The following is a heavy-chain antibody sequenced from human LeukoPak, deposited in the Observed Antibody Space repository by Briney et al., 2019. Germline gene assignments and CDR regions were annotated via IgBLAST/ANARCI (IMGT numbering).Heavy chain of an antibody. D-gene: IGHD3-10*01. J-gene: IGHJ4*02. CDR1: GGSFSGYY. Sequence: SETLSLTCAVYGGSFSGYYWSWIRQPPGKGLEWIGEINHSGSTNYNPSLKSRVTISVDMSKSQFSLKLSSVTAADTAVYYCARGYYYGSGSSDRDYWGQGTLVTVSS. CDR3: ARGYYYGSGSSDRDY. CDR2: INHSGST. V-gene: IGHV4-34*01.